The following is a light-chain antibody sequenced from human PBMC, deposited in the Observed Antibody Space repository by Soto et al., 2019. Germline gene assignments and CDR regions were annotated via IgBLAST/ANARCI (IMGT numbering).Light chain of an antibody. V-gene: IGKV3-20*01. CDR1: QSVSSTY. J-gene: IGKJ5*01. CDR2: GAS. Sequence: EIVLTQSPGTLSLSPGERATLSCRASQSVSSTYFAWYQQKPGQSPRLLIYGASSRATGIPDRFSGSGSGTDFTLTISRLEPEDFAVYYCQQYGSSPITFGQGTRLEIK. CDR3: QQYGSSPIT.